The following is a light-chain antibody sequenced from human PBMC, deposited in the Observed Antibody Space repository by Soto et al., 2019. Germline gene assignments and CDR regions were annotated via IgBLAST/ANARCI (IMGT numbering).Light chain of an antibody. Sequence: SQMTQSPSYVSASVGDRVTIICRASQGIKTWLAWYQQKPGKAPNLLIYTGSSLQSGVPSRFSGSGSGTDFTLTINSLQPEDFATYYCQQAASFPITFGQPARLEIK. CDR3: QQAASFPIT. CDR2: TGS. V-gene: IGKV1-12*01. J-gene: IGKJ5*01. CDR1: QGIKTW.